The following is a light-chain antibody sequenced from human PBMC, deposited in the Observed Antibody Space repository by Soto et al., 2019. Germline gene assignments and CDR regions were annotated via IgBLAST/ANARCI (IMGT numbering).Light chain of an antibody. CDR3: QHFNSYSEG. CDR1: QTISSW. J-gene: IGKJ1*01. V-gene: IGKV1-5*03. CDR2: SAC. Sequence: DIQMTQSPSTLSGSVGDRVTITARASQTISSWLAWYQQKPGKAPKLLIYSACTLTRGGPSRFSGIGSVTEFIHTIITLDPDDFASYYCQHFNSYSEGFGQGTKV.